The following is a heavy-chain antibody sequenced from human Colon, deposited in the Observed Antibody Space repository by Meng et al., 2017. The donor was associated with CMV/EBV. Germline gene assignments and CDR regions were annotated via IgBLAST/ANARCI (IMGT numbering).Heavy chain of an antibody. Sequence: GESLKISCAASGFTFSSYGMNWVRQAPGRGLEWVASIVTTGSAVYYADSVRGRFTISRDNAKKSLYLQMNSLRAEDTAVYYCAREHISMVRGYGMDVWGQGTTVTVSS. J-gene: IGHJ6*02. CDR1: GFTFSSYG. V-gene: IGHV3-21*04. D-gene: IGHD3-10*01. CDR2: IVTTGSAV. CDR3: AREHISMVRGYGMDV.